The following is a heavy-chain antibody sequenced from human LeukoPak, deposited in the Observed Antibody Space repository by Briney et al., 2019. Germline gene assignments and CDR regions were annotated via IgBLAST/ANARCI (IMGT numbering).Heavy chain of an antibody. CDR3: AAALSSSWYRYFDY. CDR1: GYTLTELS. Sequence: ASVKVSCKVSGYTLTELSMHWVRQAPGKGLGWMGGFDPEDGETIYAQKFQGRVTMTEDTSTDTAYMELSSLRSEDTAVYYCAAALSSSWYRYFDYWGQGTLVTVSS. CDR2: FDPEDGET. D-gene: IGHD6-13*01. V-gene: IGHV1-24*01. J-gene: IGHJ4*02.